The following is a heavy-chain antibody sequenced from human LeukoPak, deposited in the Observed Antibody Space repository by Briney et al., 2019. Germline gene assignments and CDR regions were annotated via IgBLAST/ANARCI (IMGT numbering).Heavy chain of an antibody. Sequence: SETLSLTCTVSGGSISSYYWSWIRQPPGKGLEWNGYIYYSGSTNYNPSLKSRVTISVDTSKNQFSLKLSSVTAADTAVYYCARVGSRYYDSSGYYSNWFDPCGQGTLVTVSS. CDR1: GGSISSYY. CDR2: IYYSGST. J-gene: IGHJ5*02. D-gene: IGHD3-22*01. CDR3: ARVGSRYYDSSGYYSNWFDP. V-gene: IGHV4-59*01.